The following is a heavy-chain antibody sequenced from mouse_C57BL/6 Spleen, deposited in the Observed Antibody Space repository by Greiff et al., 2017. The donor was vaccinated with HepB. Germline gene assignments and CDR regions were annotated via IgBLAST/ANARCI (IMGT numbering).Heavy chain of an antibody. V-gene: IGHV5-6*01. J-gene: IGHJ3*01. CDR3: ARRGSYAFAY. Sequence: EVQRVESGGDLVKPGGSLKLSCAASGFTFSSYGMSWVRQTPDKRLEWVATISSGGSYTYYPDSVKGRFTISRDNAKNTLYLQMSSLKSEDTAMYYCARRGSYAFAYWGQGTLVTVSA. CDR2: ISSGGSYT. CDR1: GFTFSSYG. D-gene: IGHD1-1*01.